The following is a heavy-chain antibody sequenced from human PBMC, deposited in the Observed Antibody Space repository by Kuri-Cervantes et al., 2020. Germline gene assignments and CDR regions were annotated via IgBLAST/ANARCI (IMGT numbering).Heavy chain of an antibody. Sequence: ASGKISCKASGYTFTSYGISWVRQAPGQGLEWMGWIGAYNGNTNYAQKLQGRVTMTTDTSTSTAYMELRSLRTDDTAVYYCARDLSGVETYYDFLGYYYGMDVWGQGTTVTVSS. CDR2: IGAYNGNT. V-gene: IGHV1-18*01. D-gene: IGHD3-3*01. CDR1: GYTFTSYG. CDR3: ARDLSGVETYYDFLGYYYGMDV. J-gene: IGHJ6*02.